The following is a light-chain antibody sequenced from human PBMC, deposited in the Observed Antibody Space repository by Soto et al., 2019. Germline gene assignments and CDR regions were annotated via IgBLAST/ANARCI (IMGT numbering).Light chain of an antibody. CDR2: VNYDGSH. CDR3: QTWDTGIVV. CDR1: SGHSSYA. J-gene: IGLJ2*01. Sequence: QSVLTQSPSASASLGASVNLTCTLSSGHSSYAIAWHQQQPEKGPRYLMKVNYDGSHSKGDGIPDRFSGSSSGAERYLTVSSLQSEDEADYYCQTWDTGIVVFGGGTKLTVL. V-gene: IGLV4-69*01.